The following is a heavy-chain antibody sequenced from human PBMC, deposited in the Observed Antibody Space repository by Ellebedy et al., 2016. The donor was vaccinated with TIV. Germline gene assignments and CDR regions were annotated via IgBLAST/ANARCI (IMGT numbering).Heavy chain of an antibody. J-gene: IGHJ4*02. D-gene: IGHD5-18*01. Sequence: GESLKISCEASGITVSDYFMNWVRQAPGKGLEWVSVIYSGGSTYYADSVKGRFTISRDNSKNTLYLQMNSLRAEDTAVYYCARGQLWPDYWGQGTLVTVSS. CDR1: GITVSDYF. CDR3: ARGQLWPDY. V-gene: IGHV3-66*01. CDR2: IYSGGST.